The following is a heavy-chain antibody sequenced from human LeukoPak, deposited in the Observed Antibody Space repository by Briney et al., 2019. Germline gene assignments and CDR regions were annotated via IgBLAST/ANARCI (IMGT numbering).Heavy chain of an antibody. CDR1: GGSISSSY. CDR3: ARREVEMRASASGNWLGP. CDR2: ISYSGTT. J-gene: IGHJ5*02. D-gene: IGHD3-10*01. Sequence: SETLSLTCTVSGGSISSSYWNWVRQPPGKGLEWIGRISYSGTTNYDPSLKSRVTISSDTSKNQFSLKLTSVTAADTAVYYCARREVEMRASASGNWLGPWGQGTLVTVSS. V-gene: IGHV4-59*08.